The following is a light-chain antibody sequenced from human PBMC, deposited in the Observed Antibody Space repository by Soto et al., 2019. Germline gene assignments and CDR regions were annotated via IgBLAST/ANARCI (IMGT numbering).Light chain of an antibody. V-gene: IGLV4-60*02. J-gene: IGLJ3*02. CDR1: SGHSSYI. CDR2: LEGSGSY. Sequence: QPVLTQSSSASASLGSSVKLTCTLSSGHSSYIAWHQQQPGKAPRYLMKLEGSGSYNKGSGVPDRFSGSSSGADRYLTISNLQFEDEADYYCETWDSNTHTVFGGGTKLTVL. CDR3: ETWDSNTHTV.